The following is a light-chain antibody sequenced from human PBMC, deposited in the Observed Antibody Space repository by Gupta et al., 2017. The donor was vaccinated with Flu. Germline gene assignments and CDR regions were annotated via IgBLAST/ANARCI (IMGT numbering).Light chain of an antibody. CDR2: EVT. CDR1: SSEIGAYKY. CDR3: GSHTGSDTFV. J-gene: IGLJ1*01. Sequence: QSALTLPPPASGSPAPATTNSCAGTSSEIGAYKYVYWHQQHAAKPHKLIVYEVTKRAAGVPDRFSVSKSGNTASLTVSGHEGEDEGDYYCGSHTGSDTFVFGAGTAVTVL. V-gene: IGLV2-8*01.